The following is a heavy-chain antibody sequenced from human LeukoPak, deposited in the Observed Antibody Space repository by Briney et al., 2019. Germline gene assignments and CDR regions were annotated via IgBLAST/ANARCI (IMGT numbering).Heavy chain of an antibody. Sequence: SETLSLTCTVSGGSISSSSNYWGWIRQPPGKGLEWIGNMYYSGTTYYNPSLRSRVTISLDTSKNQFSLKLNSVTAADTAVYFCATSDVTSTYYHYMHVWGKGTTVIVSS. J-gene: IGHJ6*03. V-gene: IGHV4-39*01. CDR1: GGSISSSSNY. CDR3: ATSDVTSTYYHYMHV. CDR2: MYYSGTT. D-gene: IGHD2/OR15-2a*01.